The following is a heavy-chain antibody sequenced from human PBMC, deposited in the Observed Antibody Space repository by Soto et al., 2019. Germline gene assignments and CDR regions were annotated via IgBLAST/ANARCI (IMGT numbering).Heavy chain of an antibody. CDR1: GFTFGDSY. V-gene: IGHV3-11*06. CDR3: AKDWIGGSNNYQLDY. CDR2: ISPGSRYP. Sequence: GGSLRLSCAGSGFTFGDSYMSWIRQAPGKGLEWLSYISPGSRYPAYADSVMGRFTISRDNFKKVVYLHLSGLRVEDTAIYYCAKDWIGGSNNYQLDYWGQGAAVTVSS. J-gene: IGHJ4*02. D-gene: IGHD1-26*01.